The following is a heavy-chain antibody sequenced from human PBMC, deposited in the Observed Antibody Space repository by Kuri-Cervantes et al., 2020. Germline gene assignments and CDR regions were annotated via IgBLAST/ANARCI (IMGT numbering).Heavy chain of an antibody. Sequence: GGSLRLSCVASGFTFSNAWMTWVRQAPGKGLEWVGRIKSKTDGGTSDYGAPVKGRFTFSRDDSANTLYLQMNSLKTEDTAVYYCTTDLWFGELLSDYWGQGTLVTVSS. CDR1: GFTFSNAW. V-gene: IGHV3-15*01. CDR3: TTDLWFGELLSDY. CDR2: IKSKTDGGTS. J-gene: IGHJ4*02. D-gene: IGHD3-10*01.